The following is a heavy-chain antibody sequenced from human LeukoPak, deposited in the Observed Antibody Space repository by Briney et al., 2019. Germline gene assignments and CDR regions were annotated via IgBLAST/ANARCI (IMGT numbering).Heavy chain of an antibody. J-gene: IGHJ4*02. Sequence: SETLSLTCAVYGGSFSGYYWSWIRQPPGKGLEWIGEINHSGSTNYNPSLKSRVTISVDTSKNQFSLKLSSVTAADTAVYYCARALGTTVTTKIDYWGQGTLATVSS. D-gene: IGHD4-17*01. V-gene: IGHV4-34*01. CDR1: GGSFSGYY. CDR3: ARALGTTVTTKIDY. CDR2: INHSGST.